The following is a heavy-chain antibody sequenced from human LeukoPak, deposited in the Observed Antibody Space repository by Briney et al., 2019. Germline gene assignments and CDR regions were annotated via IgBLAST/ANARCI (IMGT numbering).Heavy chain of an antibody. Sequence: GGSLRLSCAASGFTFSSYSMNWVRQAPGKGLEWVSFIRDSSGSPIYYTDSVKGRFTISRDNAKNSLYLQMNSLRAEDTAVYYCARAGTTFDIWGPGTLVTVSS. CDR3: ARAGTTFDI. CDR2: IRDSSGSPI. V-gene: IGHV3-21*04. J-gene: IGHJ3*02. CDR1: GFTFSSYS. D-gene: IGHD1-1*01.